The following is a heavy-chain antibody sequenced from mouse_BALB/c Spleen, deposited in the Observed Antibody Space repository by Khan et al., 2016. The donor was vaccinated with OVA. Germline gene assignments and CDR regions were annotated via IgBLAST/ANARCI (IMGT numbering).Heavy chain of an antibody. CDR3: ARQPYYHYNIMDY. Sequence: VQLQESGPGLVAPSQSLSITCTISGFSLTNYGVHWIRQPPGKGLEWLVVIWSDGSTTYNSALKSRLTIPKEHSKSQVFLQMNRLQTDDTAIYFCARQPYYHYNIMDYGGQGTSVTVSS. CDR1: GFSLTNYG. CDR2: IWSDGST. V-gene: IGHV2-6-1*01. J-gene: IGHJ4*01. D-gene: IGHD1-1*02.